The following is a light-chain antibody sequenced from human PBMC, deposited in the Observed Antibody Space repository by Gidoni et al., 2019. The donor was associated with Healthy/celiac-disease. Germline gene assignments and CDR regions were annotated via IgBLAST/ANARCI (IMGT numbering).Light chain of an antibody. V-gene: IGKV1-39*01. J-gene: IGKJ5*01. CDR3: QQSYSTPRVT. CDR1: QSISSY. Sequence: DIQMTQSPSSLSASVGDRVTITCRASQSISSYLNWYQQKPGKAPKLLIYAASSLQSGVPSRFSGSRSGTDFTLTISSLQPEDFATYYCQQSYSTPRVTCGQGTRLEIK. CDR2: AAS.